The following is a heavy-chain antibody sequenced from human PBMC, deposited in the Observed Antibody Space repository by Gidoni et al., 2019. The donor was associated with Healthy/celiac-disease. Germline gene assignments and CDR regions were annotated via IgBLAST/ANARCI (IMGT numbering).Heavy chain of an antibody. V-gene: IGHV3-30*03. Sequence: QPGRSLRLSCAASGFTFSSYGMHWVRQAPGQGLEWVAVISYDGSNKYYADSVKGRFTISRDNSKNTLYLQMNSLRAEDTAVYYCARGYYDSSGYPRLEDFQHWGQGTLVTVSS. D-gene: IGHD3-22*01. CDR3: ARGYYDSSGYPRLEDFQH. J-gene: IGHJ1*01. CDR2: ISYDGSNK. CDR1: GFTFSSYG.